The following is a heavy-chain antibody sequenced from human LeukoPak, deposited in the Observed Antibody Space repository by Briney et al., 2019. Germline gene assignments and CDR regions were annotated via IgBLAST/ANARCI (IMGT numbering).Heavy chain of an antibody. CDR1: GGSISSYY. Sequence: SETLSLTCTVSGGSISSYYWTWIRQPPGKGLEWIGYIYSSGSTKYNPSLKSRVTISLDTSKNQFSLRLSSVTAADRAVYYCARALGGATIEAFDIWGRGTMVTVSS. J-gene: IGHJ3*02. V-gene: IGHV4-59*01. D-gene: IGHD1-26*01. CDR2: IYSSGST. CDR3: ARALGGATIEAFDI.